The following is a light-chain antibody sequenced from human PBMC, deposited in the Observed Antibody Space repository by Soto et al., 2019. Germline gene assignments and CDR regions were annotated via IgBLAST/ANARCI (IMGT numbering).Light chain of an antibody. Sequence: QSALTQPASVSGSPGQSITISCTGTSSDVGGYNYVSWYQQHPGKAPKLMIYEVSNRPSGVSNRFSGSKSGNTASLTISGLQAEDEADYYCSSYTSSSTVFGGGTKLTL. CDR1: SSDVGGYNY. CDR2: EVS. V-gene: IGLV2-14*01. CDR3: SSYTSSSTV. J-gene: IGLJ2*01.